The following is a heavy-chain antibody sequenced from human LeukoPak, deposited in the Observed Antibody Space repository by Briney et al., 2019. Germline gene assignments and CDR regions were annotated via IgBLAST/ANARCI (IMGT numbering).Heavy chain of an antibody. CDR1: GGSISSHY. Sequence: PSETLSLTCTVSGGSISSHYWSWIRQPPGKGLEWIGYIYYSGSTNYNPSLKSRVTISVDTSKNQFSLKLSSVTAADTAVYYCAREGGAYDSSGYNIGDYFDYWGQGTLVTVSS. CDR2: IYYSGST. D-gene: IGHD3-22*01. V-gene: IGHV4-59*11. CDR3: AREGGAYDSSGYNIGDYFDY. J-gene: IGHJ4*02.